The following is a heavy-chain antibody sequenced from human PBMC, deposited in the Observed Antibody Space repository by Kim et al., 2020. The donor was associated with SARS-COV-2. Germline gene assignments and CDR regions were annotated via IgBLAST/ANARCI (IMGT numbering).Heavy chain of an antibody. Sequence: DYAVSVKSLITINPDTSKNQFSLQLNSVTPEDTAVYYCTRSGYSSGWTDYWGQGTLVTVSS. J-gene: IGHJ4*02. V-gene: IGHV6-1*01. D-gene: IGHD6-19*01. CDR3: TRSGYSSGWTDY.